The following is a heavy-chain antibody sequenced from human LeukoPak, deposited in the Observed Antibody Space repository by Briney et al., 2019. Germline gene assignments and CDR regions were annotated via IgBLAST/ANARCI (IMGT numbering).Heavy chain of an antibody. CDR3: AKEGQQWLEYFDY. CDR2: ISYDGSNK. CDR1: GFTFSNYG. J-gene: IGHJ4*02. V-gene: IGHV3-30*18. Sequence: PGRSLRLSCAASGFTFSNYGIHWVRQAPGKGLEWVAVISYDGSNKYYADSVKGRFTISRDNSKNTLYLQMTSLRAEDTAVYYCAKEGQQWLEYFDYWGQGTLVTVSS. D-gene: IGHD6-19*01.